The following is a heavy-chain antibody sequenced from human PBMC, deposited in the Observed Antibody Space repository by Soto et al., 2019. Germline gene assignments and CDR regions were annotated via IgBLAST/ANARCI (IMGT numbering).Heavy chain of an antibody. CDR2: IYYTGTH. CDR1: GGSVSNYY. D-gene: IGHD3-22*01. J-gene: IGHJ5*02. CDR3: ARDRDRHSSGLPSFDP. Sequence: SETLSLPCSASGGSVSNYYWSWFRQPPGKRLEWIGYIYYTGTHDYNPSLRGRATISVDTSKDQFSLKLTSVTAADTAVYYCARDRDRHSSGLPSFDPWGQGILVTVSS. V-gene: IGHV4-59*02.